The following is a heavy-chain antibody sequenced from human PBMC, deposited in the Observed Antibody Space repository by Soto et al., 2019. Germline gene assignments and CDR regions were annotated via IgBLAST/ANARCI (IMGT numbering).Heavy chain of an antibody. Sequence: VESGGVLVQPGGSLRLSCVASGFTFESHWMHWVRQAPGEGLVWVSRIKTDGYAAAYSDSVKGRFPISRDNTKKTVYLQMNSLRSEDTAVYFCVRESGVAADCWGQGDLVTVSS. D-gene: IGHD6-19*01. J-gene: IGHJ4*02. CDR1: GFTFESHW. CDR2: IKTDGYAA. CDR3: VRESGVAADC. V-gene: IGHV3-74*01.